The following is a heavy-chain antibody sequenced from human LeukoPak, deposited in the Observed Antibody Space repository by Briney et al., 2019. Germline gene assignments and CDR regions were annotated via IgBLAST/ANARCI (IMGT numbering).Heavy chain of an antibody. J-gene: IGHJ3*02. V-gene: IGHV1-8*02. CDR3: ARYTIAHGFDM. Sequence: EASVKVSCKASGYTSSRPDINWVRQAPGKGLEWLGYMSYIDIIGYAQKFQGRLTFSRDTSITTAYMELSSLRSEDTAVYYCARYTIAHGFDMWGQGTMVTVST. D-gene: IGHD2-21*01. CDR1: GYTSSRPD. CDR2: MSYIDII.